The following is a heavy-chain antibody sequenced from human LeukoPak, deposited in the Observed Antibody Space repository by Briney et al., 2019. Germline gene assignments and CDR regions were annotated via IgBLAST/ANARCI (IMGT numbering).Heavy chain of an antibody. CDR3: ARDGWNGYNQFDY. D-gene: IGHD5-24*01. CDR1: GFTLSSYS. J-gene: IGHJ4*02. Sequence: GGSLRLSCAASGFTLSSYSMNWVRQAPGKGLEWVSSISSSSSYRYYADSVKGRFTISRDNAKNSLYLQMNSLRAEDTAVYYCARDGWNGYNQFDYWGQGTLVTVSS. CDR2: ISSSSSYR. V-gene: IGHV3-21*01.